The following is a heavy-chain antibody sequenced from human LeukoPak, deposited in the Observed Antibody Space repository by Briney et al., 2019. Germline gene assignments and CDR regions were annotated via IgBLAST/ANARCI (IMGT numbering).Heavy chain of an antibody. CDR3: ARVLGSSHQSALFYYYYMDV. CDR1: GFTFSDYY. J-gene: IGHJ6*03. V-gene: IGHV3-11*04. D-gene: IGHD6-13*01. Sequence: GGSLRLSCAASGFTFSDYYMSWIRQAPGKGLEWVSYISSSGSTIYYADSVKGRFTISRDNAKNSLYLQMNSLRAEDTAVYYCARVLGSSHQSALFYYYYMDVWGKGTTVTVSS. CDR2: ISSSGSTI.